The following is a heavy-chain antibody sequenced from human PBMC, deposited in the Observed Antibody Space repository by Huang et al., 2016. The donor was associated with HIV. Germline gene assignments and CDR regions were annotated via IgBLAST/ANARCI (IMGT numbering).Heavy chain of an antibody. V-gene: IGHV3-74*01. CDR3: VRDPRIQSWLNYFDY. CDR1: GFTFSSYW. J-gene: IGHJ4*02. D-gene: IGHD3-22*01. Sequence: EVQLVESGGGLVQPGGSLSLSCAASGFTFSSYWMHWVRQVPGKGLVWGSRINSDGSSSGYADSVKGRFTISRDNAKNTVNLQMNSLRVEDTGVYYCVRDPRIQSWLNYFDYWGQGTLVSVSS. CDR2: INSDGSSS.